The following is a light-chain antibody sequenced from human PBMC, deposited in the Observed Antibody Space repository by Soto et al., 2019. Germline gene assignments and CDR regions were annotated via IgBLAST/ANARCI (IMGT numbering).Light chain of an antibody. J-gene: IGKJ2*01. V-gene: IGKV1-5*01. Sequence: DIQMTQSPSTLSASVGDRVTITCRANQTISSWLAWYQQKPGKAPNLLIYDTSSLESGVPSRFSGSGSGTEFTLTINSLQADDFATYYCQQYNSFPYTFGQGTKLEIK. CDR1: QTISSW. CDR3: QQYNSFPYT. CDR2: DTS.